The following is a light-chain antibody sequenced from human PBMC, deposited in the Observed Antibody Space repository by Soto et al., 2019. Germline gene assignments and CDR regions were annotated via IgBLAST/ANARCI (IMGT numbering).Light chain of an antibody. V-gene: IGKV4-1*01. J-gene: IGKJ1*01. Sequence: DIVMTQSPDSLAVSLGERATINCKSSQSVLHSSNNKNYLAWYQQKPGQPPKLLISWASTRESGVPDRFSASGSGTDFTITISSLQAEDVAVYSCQQYYTIPPTFGQGTKVELK. CDR1: QSVLHSSNNKNY. CDR2: WAS. CDR3: QQYYTIPPT.